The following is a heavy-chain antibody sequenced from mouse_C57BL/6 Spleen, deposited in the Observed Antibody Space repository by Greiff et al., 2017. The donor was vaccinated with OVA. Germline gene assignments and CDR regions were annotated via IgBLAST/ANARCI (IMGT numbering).Heavy chain of an antibody. J-gene: IGHJ1*03. CDR1: GFTFSDYG. CDR3: ARPYGSSYWYFDV. D-gene: IGHD1-1*01. V-gene: IGHV5-17*01. Sequence: EVKVEESGGGLVKPGGSLKLSCAASGFTFSDYGMHWVRQAPEKGLEWVAYISSGSSTIYYADTVKGRFTISRDNAKNTLFLQMTSLRSEDTAMYYCARPYGSSYWYFDVWGTGTTVTVSS. CDR2: ISSGSSTI.